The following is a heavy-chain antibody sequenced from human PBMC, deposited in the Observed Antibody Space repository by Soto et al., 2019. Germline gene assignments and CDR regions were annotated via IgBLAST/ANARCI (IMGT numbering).Heavy chain of an antibody. Sequence: ASETLSLTCTVSGGSISSGGYYWRWIRQHPGKGLEWIGYIYYRGSTYYNQSLKSRVTISVDTSMNQFSLTLTSVTAADTAVYYCARDPARGGGSYLGYFDYWGQGTLVTVS. CDR3: ARDPARGGGSYLGYFDY. CDR2: IYYRGST. V-gene: IGHV4-30-4*08. CDR1: GGSISSGGYY. D-gene: IGHD1-26*01. J-gene: IGHJ4*02.